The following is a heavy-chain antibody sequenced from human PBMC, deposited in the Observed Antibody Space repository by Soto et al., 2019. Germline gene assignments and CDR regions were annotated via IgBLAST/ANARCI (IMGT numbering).Heavy chain of an antibody. CDR2: IWYDGSNK. J-gene: IGHJ6*03. Sequence: QVQLVESGGGVVQPGRSLRLSCAASGFTFSSYGMHWVRQAPGKGLGWVAVIWYDGSNKYYADSVKGRFTISRDNSKNTLYLQMNSLRAEDTAVYYCARDGALRTRYYYYYYMDVWGKGTTVTVSS. V-gene: IGHV3-33*01. CDR3: ARDGALRTRYYYYYYMDV. D-gene: IGHD1-26*01. CDR1: GFTFSSYG.